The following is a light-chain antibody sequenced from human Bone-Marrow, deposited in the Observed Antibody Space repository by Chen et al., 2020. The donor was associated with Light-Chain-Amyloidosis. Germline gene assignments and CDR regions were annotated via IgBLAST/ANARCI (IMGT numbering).Light chain of an antibody. CDR3: SSYAGSNNFWV. CDR1: SSDVGGYNY. CDR2: EVT. J-gene: IGLJ3*02. Sequence: QSAMTQPPSAPESPGQSVAISCTGTSSDVGGYNYVSWYQQHPGKAPKLMIYEVTKRPSGVPDRFSGSKSGNTASLTVSGLQAEDEADYYCSSYAGSNNFWVFGGGTKPTVL. V-gene: IGLV2-8*01.